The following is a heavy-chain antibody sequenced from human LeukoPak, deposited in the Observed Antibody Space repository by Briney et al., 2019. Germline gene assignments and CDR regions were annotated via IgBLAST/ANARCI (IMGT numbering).Heavy chain of an antibody. CDR3: ARDPRITIGAAAGTGWFDP. CDR2: IYHSGST. D-gene: IGHD6-13*01. J-gene: IGHJ5*02. CDR1: GGSISSSNW. V-gene: IGHV4-4*02. Sequence: SETLSLTCAVSGGSISSSNWWSWVRQPPGKGLEWIGEIYHSGSTNYNPSLKSRVAISVDKSKNQFSLKLSSVTAADTAVYYCARDPRITIGAAAGTGWFDPWGQGTLVTVSS.